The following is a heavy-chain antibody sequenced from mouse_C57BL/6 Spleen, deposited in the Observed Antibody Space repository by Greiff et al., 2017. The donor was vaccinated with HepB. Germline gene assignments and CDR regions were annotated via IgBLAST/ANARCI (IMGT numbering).Heavy chain of an antibody. CDR3: ARSEAYDYPFAY. J-gene: IGHJ3*01. V-gene: IGHV1-39*01. CDR2: INPNYGTT. D-gene: IGHD2-4*01. Sequence: VHVKQSGPELVKPGASVKISCKASGYSFTDYNMNWVKQSNGKSLEWIGVINPNYGTTSYNQKFKGKATLTVDQSSSTAYMQLNSLTSEDSAVYYCARSEAYDYPFAYWGQGTLVTVSA. CDR1: GYSFTDYN.